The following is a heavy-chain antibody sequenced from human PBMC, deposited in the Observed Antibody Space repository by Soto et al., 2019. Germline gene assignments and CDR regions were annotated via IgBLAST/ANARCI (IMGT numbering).Heavy chain of an antibody. CDR3: FTDRSSSPVDH. V-gene: IGHV3-15*01. D-gene: IGHD6-13*01. CDR1: GFSFSNAW. Sequence: EVQLVESGGGLVQPGGSLRLSCAASGFSFSNAWMSWVRQAPGKGLEWVGRIKSKADGGTTDDAAPAKGRFTISRDDSKNTLYLQMNSLKTEDTAVYYCFTDRSSSPVDHWGQGTLVTVSS. CDR2: IKSKADGGTT. J-gene: IGHJ4*02.